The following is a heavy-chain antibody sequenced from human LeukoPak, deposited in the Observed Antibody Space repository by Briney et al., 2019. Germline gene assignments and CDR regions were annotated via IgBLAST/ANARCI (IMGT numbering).Heavy chain of an antibody. D-gene: IGHD6-13*01. CDR1: GFIFSSYS. CDR2: INRSSSTI. V-gene: IGHV3-48*01. CDR3: ARAYSSSSGKDAFDI. Sequence: GGSLRLSCAASGFIFSSYSMNWVRQAPGKGLEWVSYINRSSSTIYYADSVKGRFTISRDTAKNSLYLQMNSLRAEDTAVYYCARAYSSSSGKDAFDIWGQGTMVTVST. J-gene: IGHJ3*02.